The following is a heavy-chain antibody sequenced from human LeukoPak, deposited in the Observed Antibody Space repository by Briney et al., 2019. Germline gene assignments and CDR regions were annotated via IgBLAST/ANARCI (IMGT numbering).Heavy chain of an antibody. D-gene: IGHD1-26*01. J-gene: IGHJ4*02. Sequence: GGSLRLSCAASGFTFSSYAMSWVRQAPGKGLEWVSAISGSGGSTYYADSVKGRFTISRDNSKNTLYLQMNSLRAEDTAVYYCARKREGPTTGIDYWGQGTLVTVSS. CDR1: GFTFSSYA. V-gene: IGHV3-23*01. CDR2: ISGSGGST. CDR3: ARKREGPTTGIDY.